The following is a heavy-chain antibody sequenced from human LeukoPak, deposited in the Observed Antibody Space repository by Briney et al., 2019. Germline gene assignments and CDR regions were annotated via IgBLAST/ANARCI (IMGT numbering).Heavy chain of an antibody. J-gene: IGHJ5*02. V-gene: IGHV1-3*01. Sequence: GASVKVSCKASGYTFTSYAMHWVRQAPGQRLEWMGWINAGNGNTKYSQKFQGRVTITRDTSASTAYMELSSLRSEDTAVYYCARASITMVRGNWFDLWGQGTLVTVSS. CDR3: ARASITMVRGNWFDL. CDR2: INAGNGNT. D-gene: IGHD3-10*01. CDR1: GYTFTSYA.